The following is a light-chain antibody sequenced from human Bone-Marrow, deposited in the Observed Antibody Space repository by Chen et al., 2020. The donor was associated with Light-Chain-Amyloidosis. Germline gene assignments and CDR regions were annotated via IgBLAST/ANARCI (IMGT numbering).Light chain of an antibody. CDR3: QQYGTSPLT. V-gene: IGKV3-20*01. CDR1: QTISSNY. CDR2: GSS. J-gene: IGKJ4*01. Sequence: EIVLTQSPGTLSLSPGEGANLSCRASQTISSNYLIWYQQKFGQAPRLLIYGSSSRATGIPDRFTVSGSGTDFTLTNNRLGPEDFAMYYCQQYGTSPLTFGGGTEVEIK.